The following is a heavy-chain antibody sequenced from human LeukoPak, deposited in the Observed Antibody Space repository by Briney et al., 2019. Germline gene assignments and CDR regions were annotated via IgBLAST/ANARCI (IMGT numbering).Heavy chain of an antibody. D-gene: IGHD6-13*01. V-gene: IGHV4-39*01. CDR3: ARHLYSSSWYGAAFDI. CDR2: IYYSGST. Sequence: SETLSLTCTVSGGSISSSSYYWGWIRQPPGKGLEWIGSIYYSGSTYYNPSLKSRVTISVDTSKNQFSLKLSSVTAADTAVYYCARHLYSSSWYGAAFDIWGQGTMVTVSS. CDR1: GGSISSSSYY. J-gene: IGHJ3*02.